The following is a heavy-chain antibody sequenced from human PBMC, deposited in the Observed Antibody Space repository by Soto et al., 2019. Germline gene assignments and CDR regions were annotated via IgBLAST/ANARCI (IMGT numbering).Heavy chain of an antibody. J-gene: IGHJ4*02. Sequence: XSVKVSCKASGYTFTSYAMNLLRQAPGQRLEWMGWINAGNGNTKYSQKFQGKVTITRDTSASTAYMELSSLRSEDTAVYYCASRQQLVFFDDWGQGTLVTVSS. CDR2: INAGNGNT. V-gene: IGHV1-3*01. D-gene: IGHD6-6*01. CDR3: ASRQQLVFFDD. CDR1: GYTFTSYA.